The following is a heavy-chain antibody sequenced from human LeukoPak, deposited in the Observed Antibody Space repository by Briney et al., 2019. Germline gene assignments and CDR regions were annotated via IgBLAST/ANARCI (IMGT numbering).Heavy chain of an antibody. CDR3: AKTRLERRGTTREFDS. CDR1: GFPFSVYE. CDR2: IASSGTIK. D-gene: IGHD1-7*01. J-gene: IGHJ4*02. Sequence: SWGSLRLSCVVSGFPFSVYEMKWVRQAPGKGLEWGSNIASSGTIKYYADSVKGRFSISRDNAKSSLYLQMNSLTADDTGTYYCAKTRLERRGTTREFDSWGQGILVTVSS. V-gene: IGHV3-48*03.